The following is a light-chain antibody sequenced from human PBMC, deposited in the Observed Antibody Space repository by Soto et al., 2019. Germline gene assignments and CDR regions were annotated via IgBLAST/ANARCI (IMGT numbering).Light chain of an antibody. J-gene: IGKJ1*01. CDR2: GAS. CDR3: QQYNNWPPWT. CDR1: QSVSSN. Sequence: EIVMTQSPATLSASPGERATLSCRASQSVSSNLAWYQQKAGQAPRLLIYGASTRAMGIPARFSGSGSGTEFTLTISSLQPEDFSVYYCQQYNNWPPWTFGQGTKVEI. V-gene: IGKV3-15*01.